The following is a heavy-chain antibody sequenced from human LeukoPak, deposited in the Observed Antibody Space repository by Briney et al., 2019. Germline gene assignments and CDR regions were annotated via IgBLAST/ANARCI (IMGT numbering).Heavy chain of an antibody. V-gene: IGHV1-69*05. CDR1: GGTFSSYA. Sequence: SVKVSCKASGGTFSSYAISWVRQAPGQGLEWMGGIIPIFGTANYAQKFQGRVTITTDESTSTAYMELSSLRSEDTAVYYCARWSRYCSSTSCYNVFDYWGQGTLVTVSS. J-gene: IGHJ4*02. CDR3: ARWSRYCSSTSCYNVFDY. D-gene: IGHD2-2*01. CDR2: IIPIFGTA.